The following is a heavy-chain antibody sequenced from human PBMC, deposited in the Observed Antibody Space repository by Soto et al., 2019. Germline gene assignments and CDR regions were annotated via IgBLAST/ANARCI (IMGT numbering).Heavy chain of an antibody. V-gene: IGHV4-34*01. D-gene: IGHD1-1*01. CDR1: GGSFSGYY. CDR2: INHSGST. Sequence: PSETLSLTCAVYGGSFSGYYWSWIRQPPGKGLEWIGEINHSGSTNYNPSLKSRVTISVDTSKNQFSLKLSSVTAADTAVYYCARYKAEYPGAPGYSGQGTLDIVSS. J-gene: IGHJ4*02. CDR3: ARYKAEYPGAPGY.